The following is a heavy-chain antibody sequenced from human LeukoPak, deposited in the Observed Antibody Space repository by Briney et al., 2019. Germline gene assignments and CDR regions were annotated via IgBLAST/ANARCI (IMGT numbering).Heavy chain of an antibody. CDR3: ARGPHGDYKDY. V-gene: IGHV3-21*01. Sequence: GGSLRLSCAASGFTFSSYSMNWVSQAPGKWLEWVSSISSSSSYIYYADSVKGRFTISRDNAKNSLYLQMNSLRAEDTAVYYCARGPHGDYKDYWGQGTQVTVSS. J-gene: IGHJ4*02. D-gene: IGHD4-17*01. CDR2: ISSSSSYI. CDR1: GFTFSSYS.